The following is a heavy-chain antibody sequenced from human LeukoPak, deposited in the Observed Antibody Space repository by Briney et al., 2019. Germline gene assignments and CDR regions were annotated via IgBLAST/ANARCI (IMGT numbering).Heavy chain of an antibody. V-gene: IGHV1-8*03. CDR2: MNPNSGNT. Sequence: ASVKVSCKASGYTFTSYDINWVRQATGQGLEWMGWMNPNSGNTGYAQKFQGRVTITRNTSISTDYMEMSRLRYEATAVYYCARYGWELNFDYWGQGTLVTVSS. D-gene: IGHD1-26*01. CDR3: ARYGWELNFDY. J-gene: IGHJ4*02. CDR1: GYTFTSYD.